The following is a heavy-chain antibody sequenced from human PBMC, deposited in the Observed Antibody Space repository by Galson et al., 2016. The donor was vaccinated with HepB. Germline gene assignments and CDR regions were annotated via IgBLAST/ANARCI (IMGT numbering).Heavy chain of an antibody. D-gene: IGHD1-26*01. CDR1: GYNFSKYW. J-gene: IGHJ5*02. CDR2: IYPDDSDT. Sequence: QSGAEVKKPGESLKISCKASGYNFSKYWIGWVRQMPGKGLEWMGVIYPDDSDTRFSQSFQGQVTISADKSLSSAYLQGSTLKASDTAMYYCASRSWERGGGFDPWGQGTLVTVSS. CDR3: ASRSWERGGGFDP. V-gene: IGHV5-51*03.